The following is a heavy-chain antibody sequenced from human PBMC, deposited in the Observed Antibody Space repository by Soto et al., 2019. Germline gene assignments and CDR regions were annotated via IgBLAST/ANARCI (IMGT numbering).Heavy chain of an antibody. D-gene: IGHD2-15*01. V-gene: IGHV3-9*01. Sequence: EVQLVESGGGLVQPGGSLRLSCAASGFTFSSSEMYWVRQAPGKGLEWVSGISWNSGSIGYADSVKGRFTISRDNAKNSLYLQMNSLRAEDTALYYCAKDACSGGSCYLDYWGQGTLVTVSS. CDR3: AKDACSGGSCYLDY. J-gene: IGHJ4*02. CDR1: GFTFSSSE. CDR2: ISWNSGSI.